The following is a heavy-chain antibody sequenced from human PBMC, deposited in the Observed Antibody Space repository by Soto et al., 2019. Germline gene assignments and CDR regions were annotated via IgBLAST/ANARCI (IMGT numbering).Heavy chain of an antibody. CDR1: GYALTKFC. Sequence: PGGSLKIFFKGSGYALTKFCSAGVRQMPGKGLEWMGIIYPYDSDTRYSPSFQDQVTISADKSITTAYLEWSSLEASDTAMYYCARIEGFGSTSNAMDVWGQGTTVTVSS. D-gene: IGHD6-13*01. J-gene: IGHJ6*02. V-gene: IGHV5-51*01. CDR3: ARIEGFGSTSNAMDV. CDR2: IYPYDSDT.